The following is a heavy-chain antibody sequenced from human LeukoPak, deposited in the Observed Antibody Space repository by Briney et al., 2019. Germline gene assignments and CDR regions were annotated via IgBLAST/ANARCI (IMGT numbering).Heavy chain of an antibody. V-gene: IGHV4-61*02. CDR3: VGATHAFDI. CDR2: IYTSGST. CDR1: GGSISSGSYY. J-gene: IGHJ3*02. Sequence: KPSETLSLTCTVSGGSISSGSYYWSWIRQPAGKGLEWIGRIYTSGSTNYNPSLKSRVTISVDTSKNQFSLKLSSVTAADTAVYYCVGATHAFDIWGQGTMVTVSS.